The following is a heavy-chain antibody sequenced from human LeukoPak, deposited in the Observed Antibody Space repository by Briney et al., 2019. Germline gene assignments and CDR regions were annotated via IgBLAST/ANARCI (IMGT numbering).Heavy chain of an antibody. CDR3: AIQDDYSDY. CDR1: GGSISSSSYY. V-gene: IGHV4-39*01. D-gene: IGHD5-24*01. J-gene: IGHJ4*02. Sequence: PSETLSLTCTVSGGSISSSSYYWGWIRQPPGKGLEWIGSIYYSGSTYYNPSLKSRVTISVDTSKNQFSLKLSSVTAADTAVYYCAIQDDYSDYWGQGTLVTVSS. CDR2: IYYSGST.